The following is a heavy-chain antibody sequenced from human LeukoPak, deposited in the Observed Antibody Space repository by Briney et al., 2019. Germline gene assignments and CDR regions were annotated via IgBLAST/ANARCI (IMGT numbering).Heavy chain of an antibody. J-gene: IGHJ6*04. CDR1: GGTFSSYA. V-gene: IGHV1-69*06. CDR2: IIPIFGTA. CDR3: ARADGIAVAGIYYYYGMDV. Sequence: SVKVSFKASGGTFSSYAISWVRQAPGQGIEWMGGIIPIFGTANYAQKFQARVTITADKSTSTAYMELSSLRSEDTAVYYCARADGIAVAGIYYYYGMDVWGKGTTVTVSS. D-gene: IGHD6-19*01.